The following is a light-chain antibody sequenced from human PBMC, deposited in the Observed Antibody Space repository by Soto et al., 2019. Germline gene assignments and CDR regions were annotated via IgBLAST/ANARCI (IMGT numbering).Light chain of an antibody. CDR2: AAS. J-gene: IGKJ1*01. Sequence: DIQMTQSPSSLSASVGDRVTITCRASQSISSYLNWYQQKPVKAPKLLIYAASSLQSGVPSRFSGIGSGTDFTLTISSLQPEDFATYYCQQSYSTPPWTFGQGTKVEIK. V-gene: IGKV1-39*01. CDR1: QSISSY. CDR3: QQSYSTPPWT.